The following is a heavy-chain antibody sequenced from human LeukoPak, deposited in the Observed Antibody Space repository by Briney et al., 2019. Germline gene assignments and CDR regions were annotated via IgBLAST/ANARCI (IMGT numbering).Heavy chain of an antibody. CDR3: ARGGQQLVQYWFDP. Sequence: ASVKVSCKASGGTFSSYAISWVRQAPGQGLEWMGWINPNSGGTNYAQKFQGWVTMIRDTSISTAYMELSRLRSDDTAVYYCARGGQQLVQYWFDPWGQGTLVTVSS. CDR2: INPNSGGT. CDR1: GGTFSSYA. V-gene: IGHV1-2*04. D-gene: IGHD6-13*01. J-gene: IGHJ5*02.